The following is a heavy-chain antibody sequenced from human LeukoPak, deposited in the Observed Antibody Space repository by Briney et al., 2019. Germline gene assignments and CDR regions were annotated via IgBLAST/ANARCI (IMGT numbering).Heavy chain of an antibody. V-gene: IGHV3-23*01. CDR3: ARGQRAHVEWSNYMDV. CDR1: GFTFSSYW. CDR2: INNHDGNT. J-gene: IGHJ6*03. Sequence: GGSLRLSCAASGFTFSSYWMTWVRQAPGKGLEWVSGINNHDGNTYDADSVKGRFFISRDNSKNTLYLQMNSLRTEDTAVYYCARGQRAHVEWSNYMDVWGKGTTVIVSS. D-gene: IGHD3-3*01.